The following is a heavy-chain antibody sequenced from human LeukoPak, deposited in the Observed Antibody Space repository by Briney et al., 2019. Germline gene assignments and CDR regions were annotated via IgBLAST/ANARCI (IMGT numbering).Heavy chain of an antibody. J-gene: IGHJ4*02. D-gene: IGHD3-22*01. CDR1: GLTFSSYA. V-gene: IGHV3-23*01. Sequence: PGGSLRLSCAASGLTFSSYAMSWVRQAPGQGLEWVSTIRGSGGDTYYADSVKGRFTISRDNSKNTLHLQMNGLRAEDTAVYYCAKKGPTMIPGNYFDYWGQGTLVTVSS. CDR2: IRGSGGDT. CDR3: AKKGPTMIPGNYFDY.